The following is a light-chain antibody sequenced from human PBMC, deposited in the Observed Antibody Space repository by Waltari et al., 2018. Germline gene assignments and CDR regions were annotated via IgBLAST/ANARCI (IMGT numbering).Light chain of an antibody. Sequence: DIQMTQSPSALSASVGDSVTITCRASQSISDWLAWYQQKPGKAPKLLSYKTSHLESGVPSRFSGSGSGTEFTLAISSLQPDDSATYYCQEYYSFSRTFGQGTKVEIK. CDR1: QSISDW. J-gene: IGKJ1*01. V-gene: IGKV1-5*03. CDR3: QEYYSFSRT. CDR2: KTS.